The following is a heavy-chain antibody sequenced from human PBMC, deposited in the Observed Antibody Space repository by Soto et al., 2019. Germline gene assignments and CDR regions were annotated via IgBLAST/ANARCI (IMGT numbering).Heavy chain of an antibody. CDR2: IYYSGST. CDR1: GGSISSSSYY. V-gene: IGHV4-39*01. Sequence: QLQLQESGPGLVKPSETLSLTCTVSGGSISSSSYYWGWIRQPPGKGLEWIGSIYYSGSTYYNPSLKSRVTISVDTSKNQFSRKLSSVTAADTAVYYCASLVATGGMDVWGQGTTVTVSS. J-gene: IGHJ6*02. CDR3: ASLVATGGMDV. D-gene: IGHD5-12*01.